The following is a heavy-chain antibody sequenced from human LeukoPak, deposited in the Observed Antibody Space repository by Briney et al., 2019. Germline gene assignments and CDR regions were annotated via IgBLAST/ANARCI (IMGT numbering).Heavy chain of an antibody. Sequence: PPGGSLRLSCAASGFTFSGSAMHWVRQASGKGLEWVGRIRSKANSYATAYAASVKGRFTISRDDSKNTAYLQMNSLKTEDTAVYYCTRQAEWELQMDDAFDIWGQGTMVTVSS. CDR1: GFTFSGSA. D-gene: IGHD1-26*01. J-gene: IGHJ3*02. CDR3: TRQAEWELQMDDAFDI. CDR2: IRSKANSYAT. V-gene: IGHV3-73*01.